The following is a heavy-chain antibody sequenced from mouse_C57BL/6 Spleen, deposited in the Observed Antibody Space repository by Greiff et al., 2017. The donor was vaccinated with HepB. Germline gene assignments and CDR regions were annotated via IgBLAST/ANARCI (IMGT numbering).Heavy chain of an antibody. J-gene: IGHJ3*01. Sequence: VQLKESGGGLVKPGGSLKLSCAASGFTFSDYGMHWVRQAPEKGLEWVAYISSGSSTIYYADTVKGRFTISRDNAKNTLFLQMTSLRSEDTAMYYCARPGLGPWFADWGQGTLVTVAA. CDR1: GFTFSDYG. CDR2: ISSGSSTI. D-gene: IGHD4-1*01. CDR3: ARPGLGPWFAD. V-gene: IGHV5-17*01.